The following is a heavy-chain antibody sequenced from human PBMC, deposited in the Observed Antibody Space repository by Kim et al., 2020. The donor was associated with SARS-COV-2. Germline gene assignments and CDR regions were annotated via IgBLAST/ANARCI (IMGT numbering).Heavy chain of an antibody. Sequence: GGSLRLSCAASGFTFSSYSMNWVRQAPGKGLEWVSSISSSSSYIYYADSVKGRFTISRDNAKNSLYLQMNSLRAEDTAVYYCARDRGYYGSGSYSPTLDYWGQGTLVTVSS. CDR2: ISSSSSYI. D-gene: IGHD3-10*01. CDR1: GFTFSSYS. J-gene: IGHJ4*02. V-gene: IGHV3-21*01. CDR3: ARDRGYYGSGSYSPTLDY.